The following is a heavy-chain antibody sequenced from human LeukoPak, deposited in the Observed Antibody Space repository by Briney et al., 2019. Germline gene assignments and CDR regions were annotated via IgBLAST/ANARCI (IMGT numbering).Heavy chain of an antibody. D-gene: IGHD2-2*01. CDR1: GYTHTSYH. Sequence: ASVTDSRQASGYTHTSYHMHEVRQAPAQGVEWMGLINPSGCSTNYVQKFHDRVTMTRDTSTSTVYLELSRLRSEDTAVYYCAREGVTQLMGPNYFDYWGQGTLVTVSS. CDR3: AREGVTQLMGPNYFDY. CDR2: INPSGCST. J-gene: IGHJ4*02. V-gene: IGHV1-46*01.